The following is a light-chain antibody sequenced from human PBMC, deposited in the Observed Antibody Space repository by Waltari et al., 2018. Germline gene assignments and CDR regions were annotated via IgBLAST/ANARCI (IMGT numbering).Light chain of an antibody. V-gene: IGKV4-1*01. CDR1: QSVLYSSDNKNY. CDR2: WAS. Sequence: DIVMTQSPDSLAVSLCERATITRTSSQSVLYSSDNKNYLAWYQQKPGQPPKLLIYWASTRESGVPDRFSGSGSGTDFTLTISSLQAEDVAVYYCQQYYSTPLTFGGGTKVEIK. CDR3: QQYYSTPLT. J-gene: IGKJ4*01.